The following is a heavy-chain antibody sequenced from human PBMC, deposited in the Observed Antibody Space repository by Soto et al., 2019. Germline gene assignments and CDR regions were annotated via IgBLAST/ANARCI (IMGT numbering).Heavy chain of an antibody. V-gene: IGHV4-30-4*01. Sequence: QVQLQESGPGLVKPSQTLSLTCTVSGGSISSSNYYWSWVRQPPGNGLEWIGYIYYSGNTYFNPSLKSRLTISVDTSKNQFSLKLSSVTAADTAVYFCASELDGYNSLVSWGQGTLVTVSS. CDR3: ASELDGYNSLVS. CDR1: GGSISSSNYY. CDR2: IYYSGNT. D-gene: IGHD5-12*01. J-gene: IGHJ5*02.